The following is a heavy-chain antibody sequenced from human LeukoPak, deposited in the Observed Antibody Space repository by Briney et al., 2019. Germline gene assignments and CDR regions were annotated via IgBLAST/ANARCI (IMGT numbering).Heavy chain of an antibody. CDR1: GYSFTSYW. CDR2: LYPGDSDT. J-gene: IGHJ4*02. CDR3: ARQYCVGGSCFEGY. V-gene: IGHV5-51*01. Sequence: GESLKISCMGSGYSFTSYWMGWVRQMPGKGLEGMEILYPGDSDTTYSPSFQGQVTIAADTSISTAYLQWSSLKASDTAMYYCARQYCVGGSCFEGYWGQGTLVTVSS. D-gene: IGHD2-15*01.